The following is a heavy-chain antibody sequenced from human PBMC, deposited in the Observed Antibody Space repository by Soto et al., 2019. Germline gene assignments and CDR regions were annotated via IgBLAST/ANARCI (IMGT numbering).Heavy chain of an antibody. Sequence: SETLSLTCTVSGGSISSYYWSWIRQPPGKGLEWIGYIYYSGSTNYNPSLKSRVTISVDTSKNPFSLKLSSVTAADTAVYYCARLRAYCGGDCYDAFDIWGQGTMVTVSS. D-gene: IGHD2-21*01. CDR1: GGSISSYY. V-gene: IGHV4-59*01. CDR2: IYYSGST. J-gene: IGHJ3*02. CDR3: ARLRAYCGGDCYDAFDI.